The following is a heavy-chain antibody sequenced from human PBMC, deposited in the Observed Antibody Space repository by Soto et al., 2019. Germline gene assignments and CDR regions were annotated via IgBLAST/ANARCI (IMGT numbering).Heavy chain of an antibody. D-gene: IGHD6-6*01. V-gene: IGHV3-9*01. CDR1: GITFDDFA. Sequence: EVQLVESGGGLVQPGRSLRLSCVASGITFDDFAMHWVRQAPGKGLEWVSGINWDGDSIDYADSVKGRLTISRDKAKNSLYLQMSSLRREDTALYFCALGSRSSFYSLNFWGQGTLVTVSS. J-gene: IGHJ4*02. CDR2: INWDGDSI. CDR3: ALGSRSSFYSLNF.